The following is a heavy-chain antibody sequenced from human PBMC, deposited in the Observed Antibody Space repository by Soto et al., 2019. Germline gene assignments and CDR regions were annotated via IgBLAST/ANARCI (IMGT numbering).Heavy chain of an antibody. V-gene: IGHV4-31*01. J-gene: IGHJ4*02. Sequence: QVQLQESGPGLVKPSQTLSLTCTVSGGSISSGGYYWSWIRQHPGKGLEWIGYIYYSGSTYYNPSLKSLVTISVDTSKNQFSLKLSSVTAADTAVYYCARGYYDSSGYWVVDYWGQGTLVTVSS. CDR2: IYYSGST. D-gene: IGHD3-22*01. CDR1: GGSISSGGYY. CDR3: ARGYYDSSGYWVVDY.